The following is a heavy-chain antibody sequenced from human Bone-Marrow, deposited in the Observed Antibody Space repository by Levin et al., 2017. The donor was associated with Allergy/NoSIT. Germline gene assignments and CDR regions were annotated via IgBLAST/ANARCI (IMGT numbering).Heavy chain of an antibody. V-gene: IGHV1-2*02. CDR3: ARTTWNYGYTQPGTNYYDYGMDV. CDR1: GYTFTGYY. D-gene: IGHD1-7*01. J-gene: IGHJ6*02. CDR2: INPNSGGT. Sequence: ASVKVSCKASGYTFTGYYMHWVRQAPGQGLEWMGWINPNSGGTNYAQKFQGRVTMTRDTSISTAYMELSRLRSDDTAVYYCARTTWNYGYTQPGTNYYDYGMDVWGQGTTVTVSS.